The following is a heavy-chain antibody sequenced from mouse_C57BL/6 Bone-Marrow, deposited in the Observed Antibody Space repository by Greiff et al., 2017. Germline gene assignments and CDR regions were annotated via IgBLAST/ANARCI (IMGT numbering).Heavy chain of an antibody. D-gene: IGHD4-1*01. V-gene: IGHV5-12*01. CDR2: ISNGGGST. Sequence: EVKLQQSGGGLVQPGGSLKLSCAASGFTFSDYYMYWVRQTPEKRLEWVAYISNGGGSTYYPDTVKGRFTISRDNAKTTLYLQMSRLKSEDTAMYYCARLWDGAWFAYWGQGTLVTVSA. CDR1: GFTFSDYY. J-gene: IGHJ3*01. CDR3: ARLWDGAWFAY.